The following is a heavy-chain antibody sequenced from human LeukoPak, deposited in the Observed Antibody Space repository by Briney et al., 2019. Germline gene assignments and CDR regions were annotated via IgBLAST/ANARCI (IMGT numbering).Heavy chain of an antibody. CDR2: ISAYNGNT. V-gene: IGHV1-18*01. CDR3: ARDVPDFWSGYPRAPDY. J-gene: IGHJ4*02. D-gene: IGHD3-3*01. CDR1: GYTFTSYG. Sequence: ASVKVSCKASGYTFTSYGISWVRQAPGQGLEWMGWISAYNGNTNYAQKLQGRVTMTTDTSTSTAYMELRSLRSDGTAVYYCARDVPDFWSGYPRAPDYWGQGTLVTVSS.